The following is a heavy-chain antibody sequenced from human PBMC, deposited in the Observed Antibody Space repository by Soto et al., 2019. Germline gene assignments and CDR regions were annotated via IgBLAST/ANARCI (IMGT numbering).Heavy chain of an antibody. CDR3: ARDYYDSSGYRTENWFDP. CDR2: IYHSGST. D-gene: IGHD3-22*01. CDR1: GGSISSGGYS. V-gene: IGHV4-30-2*01. Sequence: SETLSLTCAVSGGSISSGGYSWSWIRQPPGKGLEWIGYIYHSGSTYYNPSLKSRVTISVDRSKNQFSLKLSSVTAADTAVYYCARDYYDSSGYRTENWFDPWGQGTLVTVSS. J-gene: IGHJ5*02.